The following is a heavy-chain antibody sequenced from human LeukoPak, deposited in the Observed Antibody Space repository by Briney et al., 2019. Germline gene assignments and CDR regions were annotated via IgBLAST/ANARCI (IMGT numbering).Heavy chain of an antibody. V-gene: IGHV5-51*01. CDR3: ARLTTVTTTTPYYMDV. J-gene: IGHJ6*03. D-gene: IGHD4-11*01. CDR2: IYTGDYET. Sequence: GAFLMICSKGSGYIISYYWIWWRRPLGGEREELVGIIYTGDYETRYRPSFQGQVTISADKSISAAYLQWSSLKASDTAMYYCARLTTVTTTTPYYMDVWGKGTTVTVSS. CDR1: GYIISYYW.